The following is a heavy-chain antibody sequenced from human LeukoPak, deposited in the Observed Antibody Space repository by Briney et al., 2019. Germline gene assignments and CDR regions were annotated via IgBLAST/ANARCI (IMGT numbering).Heavy chain of an antibody. D-gene: IGHD3-3*01. V-gene: IGHV5-51*01. J-gene: IGHJ4*02. CDR1: GYKFANYW. Sequence: SGESLQLSCKGSGYKFANYWIGWVRQMPGKGLEWMGIIYPGDSDTRYSPSFQGQVTISADKSISTAYLQWSSLQASDTAMYYCARHVGRSDVDFWGQGTLVTVSS. CDR3: ARHVGRSDVDF. CDR2: IYPGDSDT.